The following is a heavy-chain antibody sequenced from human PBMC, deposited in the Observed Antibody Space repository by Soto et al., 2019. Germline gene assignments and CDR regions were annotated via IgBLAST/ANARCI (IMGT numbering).Heavy chain of an antibody. J-gene: IGHJ4*02. CDR1: GYSFTSYW. CDR3: ARLKWWLQPLDY. Sequence: GESLKICCXGSGYSFTSYWISWVRQMPGKGLEWMGRIDPSDSYTNYSPSFQGHVTISADKSISTAYLQWSSLKASDTAMYYCARLKWWLQPLDYWGQGTLVTVSS. D-gene: IGHD2-8*01. CDR2: IDPSDSYT. V-gene: IGHV5-10-1*01.